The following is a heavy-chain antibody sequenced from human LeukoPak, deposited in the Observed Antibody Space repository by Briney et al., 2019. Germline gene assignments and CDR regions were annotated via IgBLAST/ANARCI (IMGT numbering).Heavy chain of an antibody. J-gene: IGHJ3*02. V-gene: IGHV3-48*03. CDR1: GFTFSSYE. CDR3: AKAQYGDYGDAFDI. D-gene: IGHD4-17*01. CDR2: ISSSGSTI. Sequence: GGSLRLSCAASGFTFSSYEMNWVRQAPGKGLEWVSYISSSGSTIYYADSVKGRFTISRDNSKNTLYLQMNSLRAEDTAVYYCAKAQYGDYGDAFDIRGQGTMVTVSS.